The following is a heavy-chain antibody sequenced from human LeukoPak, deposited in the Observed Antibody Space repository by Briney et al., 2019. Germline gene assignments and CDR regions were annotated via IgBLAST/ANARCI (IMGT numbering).Heavy chain of an antibody. D-gene: IGHD6-19*01. J-gene: IGHJ1*01. CDR1: GFTFSDYY. CDR2: ISSSGSTI. CDR3: ARVALVAGTGLQYFQH. Sequence: GGSLRLSCAASGFTFSDYYMSWIRQAPGKGLEWVSYISSSGSTIYYADSVKGRFTISRDSAKNSLYLQMNSLRAEDTAVYYCARVALVAGTGLQYFQHWGQGTLVTVSS. V-gene: IGHV3-11*04.